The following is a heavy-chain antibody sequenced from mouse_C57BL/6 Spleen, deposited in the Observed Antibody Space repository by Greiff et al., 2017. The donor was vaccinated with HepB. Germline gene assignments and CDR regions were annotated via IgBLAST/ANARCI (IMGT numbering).Heavy chain of an antibody. CDR2: INPSSGYT. CDR3: AREEVWTVAY. D-gene: IGHD1-1*01. V-gene: IGHV1-4*01. J-gene: IGHJ3*01. Sequence: VKLQESGAELARPGASVKMSCKASGYTFTSYTMHWVKQRPGQGLEWIGYINPSSGYTKYNQKFKDKATLTADKSSSTAYMQLSSLTSEDSAVYYCAREEVWTVAYWGQGTLVTVSA. CDR1: GYTFTSYT.